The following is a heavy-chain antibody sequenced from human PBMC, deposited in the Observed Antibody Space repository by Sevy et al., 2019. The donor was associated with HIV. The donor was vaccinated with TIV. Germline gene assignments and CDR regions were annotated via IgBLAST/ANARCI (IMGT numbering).Heavy chain of an antibody. D-gene: IGHD3-22*01. V-gene: IGHV3-30*18. CDR3: AKDQGYYYDSSGLYYYYGMDV. J-gene: IGHJ6*02. Sequence: GGSLRLSCAASGFTFSSYGMHWVRQAPGKGLEWVAVISYGGSNKYYADSVKDRFTISRDNSKNTLYLQMNSLRAEDTAVYYCAKDQGYYYDSSGLYYYYGMDVWGQGTTVTVSS. CDR2: ISYGGSNK. CDR1: GFTFSSYG.